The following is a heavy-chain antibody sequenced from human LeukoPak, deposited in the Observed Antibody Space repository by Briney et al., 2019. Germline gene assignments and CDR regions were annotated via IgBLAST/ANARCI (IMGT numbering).Heavy chain of an antibody. CDR1: GYTLTELS. CDR2: FDPEDGET. J-gene: IGHJ5*02. CDR3: ATALKIAAADTFDP. Sequence: ASVKVSCKVSGYTLTELSMHWVRQAPGEGLEWMGGFDPEDGETIYAQKFQGRVTMTEDTSTDTAYMELSSLRSEDTAVYYCATALKIAAADTFDPWGQGTLVTVSS. D-gene: IGHD6-13*01. V-gene: IGHV1-24*01.